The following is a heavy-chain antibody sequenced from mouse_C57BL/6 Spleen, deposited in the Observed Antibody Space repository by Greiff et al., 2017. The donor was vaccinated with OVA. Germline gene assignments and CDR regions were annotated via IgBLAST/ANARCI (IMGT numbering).Heavy chain of an antibody. V-gene: IGHV1-18*01. Sequence: EVQGVGPGPGLVKPGASVKIPCKASGSTFTDTNMDWVRQSHGKSLGWIGDINLNNGGTIYNRKLRGKATLTVDKSASTAYMELRSLTAEDTAVYSCARTPYGSSPWFAYWGQGTLVTVSA. D-gene: IGHD1-1*01. CDR3: ARTPYGSSPWFAY. CDR2: INLNNGGT. J-gene: IGHJ3*01. CDR1: GSTFTDTN.